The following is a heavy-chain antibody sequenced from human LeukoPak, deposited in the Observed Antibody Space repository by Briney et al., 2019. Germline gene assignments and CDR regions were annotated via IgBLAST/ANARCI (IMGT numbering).Heavy chain of an antibody. J-gene: IGHJ6*03. V-gene: IGHV4-34*01. D-gene: IGHD5-12*01. CDR3: ASGHSGCELDYYYYYMDV. Sequence: SETLSLTCAVYGGSFSGYYWNWIRQPPGKGLEWIGEINHSGSTKYNPSLKSRVTISVDTSKNQFSLKLSSVTAADTAVYYCASGHSGCELDYYYYYMDVWGKRTTVTVSS. CDR1: GGSFSGYY. CDR2: INHSGST.